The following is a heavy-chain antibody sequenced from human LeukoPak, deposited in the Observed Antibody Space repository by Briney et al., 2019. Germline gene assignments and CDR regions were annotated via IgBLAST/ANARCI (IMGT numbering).Heavy chain of an antibody. CDR3: ARDSGSYSFDC. CDR1: GGSISSRTYY. Sequence: PSETLSLTCTVSGGSISSRTYYWGWIRQPPGKGLEWIGSIFYSGGSYYNPSLKSRVTISVDTSKNHFSLKLTSVTAADTAVYYCARDSGSYSFDCWGQGTLVTVSS. D-gene: IGHD1-26*01. CDR2: IFYSGGS. V-gene: IGHV4-39*02. J-gene: IGHJ4*02.